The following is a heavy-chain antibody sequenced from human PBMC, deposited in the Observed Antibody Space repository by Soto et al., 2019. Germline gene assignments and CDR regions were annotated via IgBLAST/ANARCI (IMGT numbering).Heavy chain of an antibody. Sequence: SETLSLTWSVSGGSISGYYWSWIRQPPGKGLEWIGYIYDGDSANYNPSLKSRVIISVDTSRNQFSLRLSSVTAADTAVYYCARDKITGLFDYWGQGTLVTVS. CDR1: GGSISGYY. CDR3: ARDKITGLFDY. CDR2: IYDGDSA. D-gene: IGHD2-8*02. V-gene: IGHV4-59*01. J-gene: IGHJ4*02.